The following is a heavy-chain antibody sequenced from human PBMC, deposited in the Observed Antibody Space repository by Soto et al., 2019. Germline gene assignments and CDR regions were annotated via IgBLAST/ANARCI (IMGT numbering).Heavy chain of an antibody. D-gene: IGHD3-3*01. CDR3: ARLAKRLFGQYRVDY. J-gene: IGHJ4*02. Sequence: QVQLQESGPGLVKASQSLSLTCTVSGDSVTHGDNYWGWIRQPPGKGLEWISYIYHTGSASFSPSLKGRGSMSLDTSSNAFSLELTSVTAADTAMYYCARLAKRLFGQYRVDYWGQGVLVTVSS. CDR2: IYHTGSA. CDR1: GDSVTHGDNY. V-gene: IGHV4-30-4*01.